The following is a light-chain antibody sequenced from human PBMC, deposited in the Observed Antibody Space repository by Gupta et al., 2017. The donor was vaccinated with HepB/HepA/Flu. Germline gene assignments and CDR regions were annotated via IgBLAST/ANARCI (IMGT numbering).Light chain of an antibody. CDR2: DTS. V-gene: IGLV7-46*01. CDR3: LLSYSYFRV. CDR1: TGTVTSGHY. Sequence: QVVVTQEPSLTVSPGGTVPLTCGSTTGTVTSGHYPYWIQQKPGQAPRTLIYDTSSKHSWTPARFSGSLLGGKAALTLSGAQPEDEADYYCLLSYSYFRVFGGGTKLTVL. J-gene: IGLJ3*02.